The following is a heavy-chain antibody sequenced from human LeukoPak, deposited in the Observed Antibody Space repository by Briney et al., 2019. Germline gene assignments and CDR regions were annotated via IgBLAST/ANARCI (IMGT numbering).Heavy chain of an antibody. D-gene: IGHD1-26*01. V-gene: IGHV4-59*01. Sequence: PSETLSLTCTVSGGSISSYYWSWIRQPPGKGLEWIGYIYYSGSTNYNPSLKSRVTISVDTSKNQFSLKLSSVTAADTAVYYCARDSEPFQHWGQSTLVPVSS. J-gene: IGHJ1*01. CDR2: IYYSGST. CDR3: ARDSEPFQH. CDR1: GGSISSYY.